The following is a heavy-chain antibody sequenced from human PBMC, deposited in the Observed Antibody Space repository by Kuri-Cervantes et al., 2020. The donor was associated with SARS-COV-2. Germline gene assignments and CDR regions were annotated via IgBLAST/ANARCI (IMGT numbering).Heavy chain of an antibody. Sequence: GSLRLSCTVSGGSISSYYWSWIRQPPGKGLEWIGYIYYSGNTNYNPSLKSRVTISVDTSKNQFSLKLSSVTAADTAVYYCARERGGQWLVRLGYFDYWGQGTLVTVSS. CDR2: IYYSGNT. J-gene: IGHJ4*02. V-gene: IGHV4-59*01. CDR3: ARERGGQWLVRLGYFDY. D-gene: IGHD6-19*01. CDR1: GGSISSYY.